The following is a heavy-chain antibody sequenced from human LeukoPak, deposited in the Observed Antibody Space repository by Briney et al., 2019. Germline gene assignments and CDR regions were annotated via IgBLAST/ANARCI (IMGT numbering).Heavy chain of an antibody. CDR2: INPNSGNT. CDR1: GYTFTGYY. Sequence: GASVKVSCKASGYTFTGYYMHWVRQAPGQGLEWMGWINPNSGNTGYAQKFQGRVTITRNTSISTAYMELSSLRSEDTAVYYCARGFSYGQKLNDYWGQGTLVTVSS. V-gene: IGHV1-8*02. CDR3: ARGFSYGQKLNDY. J-gene: IGHJ4*02. D-gene: IGHD5-18*01.